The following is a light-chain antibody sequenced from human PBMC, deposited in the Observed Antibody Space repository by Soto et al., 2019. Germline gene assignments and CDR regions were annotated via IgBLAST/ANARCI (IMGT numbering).Light chain of an antibody. Sequence: QSVLSHPPSASGSRGQSVTISCTGTSSDVGGYNYVSWYQQHPGKAPKLMIYEVSERPSGVPDRFSGSKSGNTASLTVSGLQSEDEADYYCSSYAGTNNYVVIGGGTKLTVL. CDR2: EVS. CDR1: SSDVGGYNY. V-gene: IGLV2-8*01. J-gene: IGLJ2*01. CDR3: SSYAGTNNYVV.